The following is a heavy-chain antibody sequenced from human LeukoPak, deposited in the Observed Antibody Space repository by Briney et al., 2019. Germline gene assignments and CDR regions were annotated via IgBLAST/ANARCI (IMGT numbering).Heavy chain of an antibody. V-gene: IGHV3-13*01. CDR2: IGTAGDT. Sequence: GGSLRLSCAASGFTFSSYDMHWVRQATGKGLEWVSAIGTAGDTYYPGSVKGRFTISRENAKNSLYLQMNSLRAEDTAVYYCARDSYGSGSSGPEYYFDYWGQGTLVTVSS. D-gene: IGHD3-10*01. CDR3: ARDSYGSGSSGPEYYFDY. CDR1: GFTFSSYD. J-gene: IGHJ4*02.